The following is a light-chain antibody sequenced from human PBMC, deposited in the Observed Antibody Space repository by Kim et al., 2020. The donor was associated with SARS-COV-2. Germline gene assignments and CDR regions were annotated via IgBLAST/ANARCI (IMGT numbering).Light chain of an antibody. Sequence: EIVLTQSPGTLSLPPGARANLSCRASQSGGSTYLAWYQQKPGQAHGLRIYGAFNRATGIPDRFSGSGSGTDFTLTISRLEPEDFAVYYCQQNAIAPKTFGQGTKVEI. J-gene: IGKJ1*01. CDR3: QQNAIAPKT. CDR2: GAF. V-gene: IGKV3-20*01. CDR1: QSGGSTY.